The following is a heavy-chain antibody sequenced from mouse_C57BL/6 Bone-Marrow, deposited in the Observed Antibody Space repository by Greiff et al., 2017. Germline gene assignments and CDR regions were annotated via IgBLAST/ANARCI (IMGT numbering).Heavy chain of an antibody. Sequence: QVQLKESGPELARPWASVKISCQAFYTFSRRVHFAIRDTNYWMQWVKQRPGQGLEWIGAIYPGNGDTSYNQKFKGKATLTADKSSSTAYLQLSSLRSEDYAVYYCAYGWLPPDWYFDVWGTGTRVTVSS. CDR1: YTFSRRVH. V-gene: IGHV1-87*01. CDR2: GQGLEWIG. D-gene: IGHD2-3*01. J-gene: IGHJ1*03. CDR3: SEDYAVYYCAYGWLPPDWYFDV.